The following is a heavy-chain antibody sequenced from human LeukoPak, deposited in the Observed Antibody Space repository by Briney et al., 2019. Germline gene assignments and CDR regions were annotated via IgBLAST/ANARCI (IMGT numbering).Heavy chain of an antibody. CDR2: IKSKTDGGTT. CDR1: GFTFSNAW. D-gene: IGHD6-19*01. V-gene: IGHV3-15*01. J-gene: IGHJ4*02. Sequence: GGSLRLSCAASGFTFSNAWMSWVRQAPGKGLEWVGRIKSKTDGGTTDYAAPVKGRFTISRDDSKNTLYLQMNSLKTEDTAVYYCAKDRARQAVVGLFDYWGQGTLVTVSS. CDR3: AKDRARQAVVGLFDY.